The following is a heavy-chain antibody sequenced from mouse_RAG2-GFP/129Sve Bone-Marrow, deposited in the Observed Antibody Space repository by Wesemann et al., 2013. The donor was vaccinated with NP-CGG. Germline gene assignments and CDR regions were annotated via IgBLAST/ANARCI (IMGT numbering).Heavy chain of an antibody. Sequence: KPGGSLKLSCAASGFTFSSYGMSWVRQTPDKRLEWVATISSGGSYTYYPDSVKGRFTISRDNAKNTLYLQMSSLKSEDTAMYYCARHAYYGNSYAMDYWGQGTSVTVSS. V-gene: IGHV5-6*01. CDR3: ARHAYYGNSYAMDY. CDR1: GFTFSSYG. CDR2: ISSGGSYT. D-gene: IGHD2-10*01. J-gene: IGHJ4*01.